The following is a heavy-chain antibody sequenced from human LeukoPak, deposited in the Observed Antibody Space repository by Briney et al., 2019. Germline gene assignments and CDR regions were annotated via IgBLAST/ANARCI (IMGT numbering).Heavy chain of an antibody. V-gene: IGHV4-59*08. J-gene: IGHJ5*02. Sequence: SETLSLTCTVSGGSISSYYWSWIRQPPGKGLEWIGYIYYSGSTNYNPSLKSRVTISVDTSKNQFSLKLSSVTAADTAVYYCARLLGLTGYFWFDPWGQGILVTVSS. CDR3: ARLLGLTGYFWFDP. CDR1: GGSISSYY. CDR2: IYYSGST. D-gene: IGHD3-9*01.